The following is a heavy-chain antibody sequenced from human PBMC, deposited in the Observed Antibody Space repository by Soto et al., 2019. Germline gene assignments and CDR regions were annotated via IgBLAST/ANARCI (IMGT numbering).Heavy chain of an antibody. CDR1: GGPISSSDYY. CDR2: MSYSGSS. Sequence: SETLSLTCAVSGGPISSSDYYWAWIRQPPGKGLEWIGTMSYSGSSSYSASLKSRVTISLDTSRNQFSLRLSSVTAADTAVYYCVAQDYYGSGGYDYWGQGTLVTVSS. CDR3: VAQDYYGSGGYDY. V-gene: IGHV4-39*01. J-gene: IGHJ4*02. D-gene: IGHD3-10*01.